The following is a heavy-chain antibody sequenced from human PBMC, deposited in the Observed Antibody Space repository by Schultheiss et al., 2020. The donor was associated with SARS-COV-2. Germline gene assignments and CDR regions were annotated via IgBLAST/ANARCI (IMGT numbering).Heavy chain of an antibody. CDR1: GGSISSYY. J-gene: IGHJ4*02. D-gene: IGHD6-19*01. V-gene: IGHV4-59*08. Sequence: SETLSLTCAVYGGSISSYYWSWIRQPPGKGLEWIGYIYYSGSTNYNPSLKSRVTISVDTSKNQFSLKLSSVTAADTAVYYCARRIAVAGCFDYWGQGTLVTVSS. CDR3: ARRIAVAGCFDY. CDR2: IYYSGST.